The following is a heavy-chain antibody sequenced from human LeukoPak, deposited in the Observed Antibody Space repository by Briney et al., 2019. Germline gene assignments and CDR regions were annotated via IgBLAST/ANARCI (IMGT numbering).Heavy chain of an antibody. Sequence: PGGSLRLSCVASGFTFSSYAVSWFRQAPGKGLEWVSTVGRSGVDTYYADSVRGRSTISKDSSKNTLQMNSLSAEDTAIYYCVKHSGGVYGNSDSWGQGILVTVSS. CDR1: GFTFSSYA. J-gene: IGHJ4*02. D-gene: IGHD1-1*01. V-gene: IGHV3-23*01. CDR2: VGRSGVDT. CDR3: VKHSGGVYGNSDS.